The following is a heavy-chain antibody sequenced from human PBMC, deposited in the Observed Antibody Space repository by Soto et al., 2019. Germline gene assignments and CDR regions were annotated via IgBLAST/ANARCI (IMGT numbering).Heavy chain of an antibody. CDR3: ARGRVDYDFWSGYSPSGMDV. D-gene: IGHD3-3*01. V-gene: IGHV4-31*03. CDR1: GGSISSGGYY. J-gene: IGHJ6*02. CDR2: IYYSGST. Sequence: SETLSLTCTVSGGSISSGGYYWIWIRHHPGKGLEWIGYIYYSGSTYYNPSLKSRVTISVDTSKNQFSLKLSSVTAADTAVYYCARGRVDYDFWSGYSPSGMDVWGQGTTVTVSS.